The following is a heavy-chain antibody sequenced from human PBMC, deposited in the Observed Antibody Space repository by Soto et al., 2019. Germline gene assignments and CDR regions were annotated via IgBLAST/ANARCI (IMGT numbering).Heavy chain of an antibody. CDR3: ARRPENAPHYYYYGMDV. D-gene: IGHD1-1*01. J-gene: IGHJ6*02. V-gene: IGHV4-59*01. Sequence: SETLSLTCTVSGGSISSYYWSWIRQAPGKGLEWIGYLKRDGTTKHNSALKSRVSMSLGPSENQFSLDLSRVTAADTAVYYCARRPENAPHYYYYGMDVWGQGTTVTVSS. CDR1: GGSISSYY. CDR2: LKRDGTT.